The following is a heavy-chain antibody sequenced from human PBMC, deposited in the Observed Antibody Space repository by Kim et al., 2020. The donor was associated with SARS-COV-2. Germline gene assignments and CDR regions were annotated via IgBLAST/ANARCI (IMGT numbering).Heavy chain of an antibody. Sequence: SGGTNYKPSLRSRVTISVDTSKNQFSLKLNSMTAADTGVYSCARVFRGMDVWGQGTTVIVSS. D-gene: IGHD3-10*02. V-gene: IGHV4-59*01. CDR3: ARVFRGMDV. J-gene: IGHJ6*02. CDR2: SGGT.